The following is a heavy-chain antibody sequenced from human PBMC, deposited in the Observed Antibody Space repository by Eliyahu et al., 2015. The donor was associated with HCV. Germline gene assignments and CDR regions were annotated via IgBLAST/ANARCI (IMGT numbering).Heavy chain of an antibody. CDR2: ISGSGGST. Sequence: EVQLLESGGGLVQPGGSLRLSCAASGFTFSSYAMXWVRXAPGKGLEWVSAISGSGGSTYYADSVKGRFTISRDNSKNTLYLQMNSLRAEDTAVYYCAKLGTYCSGGSCYPQYYFDYWGQGTLVTVSS. CDR1: GFTFSSYA. J-gene: IGHJ4*02. CDR3: AKLGTYCSGGSCYPQYYFDY. V-gene: IGHV3-23*01. D-gene: IGHD2-15*01.